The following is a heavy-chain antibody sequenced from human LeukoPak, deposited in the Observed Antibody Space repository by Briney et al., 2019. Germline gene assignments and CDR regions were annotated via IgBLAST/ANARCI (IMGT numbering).Heavy chain of an antibody. CDR3: ARALASGNYYGMDV. D-gene: IGHD2-15*01. Sequence: ASVKVSCKASGYTFTGYYMHWVRQAPGQGLEWMGWISAYNGNTNYAQKLQGRVTMTTDTSTSTAYMELRSLRSDDTAVYYCARALASGNYYGMDVWGQGTTVTVSS. CDR1: GYTFTGYY. V-gene: IGHV1-18*04. J-gene: IGHJ6*02. CDR2: ISAYNGNT.